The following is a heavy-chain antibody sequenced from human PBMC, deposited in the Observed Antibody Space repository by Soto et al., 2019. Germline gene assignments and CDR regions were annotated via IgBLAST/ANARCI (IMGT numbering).Heavy chain of an antibody. D-gene: IGHD6-25*01. V-gene: IGHV3-23*01. CDR3: AKQRLKAPLTCDY. Sequence: EVQLLESGGGLVQPGGSLRLSCAASGFTFSTYAMAWVRQAPGKGLEWVSSISSRSGSTFYADSVKGRFTISRDNSENTRSRKMTSMRAEDTSVYYCAKQRLKAPLTCDYWGQGTLVTVSS. J-gene: IGHJ4*02. CDR1: GFTFSTYA. CDR2: ISSRSGST.